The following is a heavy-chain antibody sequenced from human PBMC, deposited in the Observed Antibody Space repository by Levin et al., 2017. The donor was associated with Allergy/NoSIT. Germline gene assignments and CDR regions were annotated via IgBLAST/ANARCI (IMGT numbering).Heavy chain of an antibody. D-gene: IGHD6-13*01. J-gene: IGHJ5*02. V-gene: IGHV3-23*01. Sequence: PGGSLRLSCTASGFTFSSYAMSWVRQAPGKGLEWVSTISGGGASTYYADSVKGRFTISRDNSKSTLYLQMNSLGAEDTAIYCCAKDGGTSWQNWFDPWGQGTLVTVSS. CDR3: AKDGGTSWQNWFDP. CDR1: GFTFSSYA. CDR2: ISGGGAST.